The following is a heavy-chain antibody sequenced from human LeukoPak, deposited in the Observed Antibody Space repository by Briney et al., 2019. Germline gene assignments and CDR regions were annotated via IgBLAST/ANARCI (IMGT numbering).Heavy chain of an antibody. V-gene: IGHV1-69*05. Sequence: SVKVSCKASGGTFSSYAISWVRQAPGQGLEWMGRIIPIFGTANYAQKFQGRVTTTTDESTSTAYMELSSLRSEDTAVYYCAREANHCSSTSCHFDYWGQGTLVTVSS. J-gene: IGHJ4*02. D-gene: IGHD2-2*01. CDR1: GGTFSSYA. CDR3: AREANHCSSTSCHFDY. CDR2: IIPIFGTA.